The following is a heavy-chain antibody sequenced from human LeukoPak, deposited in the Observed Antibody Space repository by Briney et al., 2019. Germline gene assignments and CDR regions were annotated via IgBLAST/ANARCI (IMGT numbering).Heavy chain of an antibody. V-gene: IGHV3-43*01. J-gene: IGHJ4*02. D-gene: IGHD4-17*01. CDR2: ISWDGGST. CDR3: AKSKTAVTTGYLDY. CDR1: GFTFDDYT. Sequence: PGGSLRLSCAASGFTFDDYTMHWVRQAPGKGLEWVSLISWDGGSTYYADSVKGRFTISRDNSKNSLYLQMNSLRTEDTALYYCAKSKTAVTTGYLDYWGQGTLVTVSS.